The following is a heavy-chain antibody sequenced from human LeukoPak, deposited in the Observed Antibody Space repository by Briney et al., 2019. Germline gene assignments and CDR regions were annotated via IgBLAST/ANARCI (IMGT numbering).Heavy chain of an antibody. D-gene: IGHD4-23*01. V-gene: IGHV3-30*18. CDR3: AKVSLRWWGYVDY. CDR2: ISSDGTDK. CDR1: GFTFSSFG. Sequence: GGSLRLSCAASGFTFSSFGMHWVRQAPGKGLEWVAVISSDGTDKYYTDSVQGRFTLSRDNSKNTLYLQMNSLRAEDTAVYYCAKVSLRWWGYVDYWGQGTLVTVSS. J-gene: IGHJ4*02.